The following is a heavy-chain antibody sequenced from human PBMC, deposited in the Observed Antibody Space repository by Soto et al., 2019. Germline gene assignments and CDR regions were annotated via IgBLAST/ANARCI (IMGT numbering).Heavy chain of an antibody. Sequence: QVQLVESGGGVVQPGRSLRLSCAASGFTFSSYGMHWVRQAPGKGLEWVAVIWYDGSNKYYADSVKGRFTISRDNSKNTLYLQMNSLRAEDTAVYCCARDLRGYDYWGQGTLVTVSS. CDR1: GFTFSSYG. V-gene: IGHV3-33*01. CDR2: IWYDGSNK. D-gene: IGHD3-10*01. CDR3: ARDLRGYDY. J-gene: IGHJ4*02.